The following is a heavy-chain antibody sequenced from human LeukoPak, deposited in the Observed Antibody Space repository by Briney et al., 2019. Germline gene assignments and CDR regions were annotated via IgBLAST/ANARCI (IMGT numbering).Heavy chain of an antibody. J-gene: IGHJ3*02. Sequence: ASVQVSCKASGYTFTGYYIHWVRQAPGQGLEWMGWINTNNGGTNYAQKFQGRVTMTRDTSISTAYMDLSRLTSDDTAVYYCARDVGGDAFDIWGQGTMVTVSS. CDR3: ARDVGGDAFDI. CDR2: INTNNGGT. CDR1: GYTFTGYY. D-gene: IGHD2-15*01. V-gene: IGHV1-2*02.